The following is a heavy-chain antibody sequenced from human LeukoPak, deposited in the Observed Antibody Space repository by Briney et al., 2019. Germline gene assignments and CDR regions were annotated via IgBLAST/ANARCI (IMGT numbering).Heavy chain of an antibody. CDR3: ARVSPGGTTIYYYYYMDV. CDR2: IYYSGST. Sequence: SETLSLTCTVSGGSISSYYWSWLRQPPGKGLEWIGYIYYSGSTNYNPSLKSRVTISVDTSKNQFSLKLSSVTAADTAVYYCARVSPGGTTIYYYYYMDVWGKGTTVTVSS. V-gene: IGHV4-59*01. D-gene: IGHD1-1*01. J-gene: IGHJ6*03. CDR1: GGSISSYY.